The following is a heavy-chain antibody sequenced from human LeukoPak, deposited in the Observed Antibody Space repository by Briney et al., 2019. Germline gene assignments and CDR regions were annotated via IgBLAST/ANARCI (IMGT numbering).Heavy chain of an antibody. Sequence: GGPLRLSCAASGFTFSNNGMHWVRQTPGKGLEWVAFTRNDESKTFYGDSVRGRFTISRDNSKNTLYLQMNSLTTDDSAVYYCAKARYSGSPALDFWGQGTLVTVSS. CDR2: TRNDESKT. J-gene: IGHJ4*02. D-gene: IGHD1-26*01. CDR1: GFTFSNNG. CDR3: AKARYSGSPALDF. V-gene: IGHV3-30*02.